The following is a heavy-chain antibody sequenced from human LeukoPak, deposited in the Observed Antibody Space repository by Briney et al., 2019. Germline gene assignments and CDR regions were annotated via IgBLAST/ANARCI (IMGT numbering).Heavy chain of an antibody. V-gene: IGHV1-2*02. CDR2: VIPSSGGT. J-gene: IGHJ3*02. CDR1: GYTFTGYY. Sequence: ASVKVSCKASGYTFTGYYMHWLRQAPGQGLEWMGWVIPSSGGTKYAQNFQDRVTMTRDTSISTAYMELSSLTYDDTAVYYCARGVLLQGRGAFDIWGQGAMVTVSS. CDR3: ARGVLLQGRGAFDI. D-gene: IGHD2-15*01.